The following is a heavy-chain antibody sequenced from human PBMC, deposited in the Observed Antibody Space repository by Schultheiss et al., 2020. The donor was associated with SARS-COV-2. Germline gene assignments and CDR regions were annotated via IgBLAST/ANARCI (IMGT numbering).Heavy chain of an antibody. CDR1: GFTFSSYA. V-gene: IGHV3-30-3*01. CDR3: ARATNHYYDYIWGSYRYTPDSGMDV. Sequence: GESLKISCAASGFTFSSYAMHWVRQAPGKGLEWVAVISYDGSNKYYADSVKGRFTISRDNSKNTLYLQMNSLRAEDTAVYYCARATNHYYDYIWGSYRYTPDSGMDVWGQGTAVTVSS. D-gene: IGHD3-16*02. CDR2: ISYDGSNK. J-gene: IGHJ6*02.